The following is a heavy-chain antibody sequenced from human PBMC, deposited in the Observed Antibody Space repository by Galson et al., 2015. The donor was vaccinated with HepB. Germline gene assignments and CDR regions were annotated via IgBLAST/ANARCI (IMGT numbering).Heavy chain of an antibody. V-gene: IGHV3-48*01. CDR2: ISSSSSTI. CDR1: GFTFSSYS. Sequence: SLRLSCAASGFTFSSYSMNWVRQAPGKGLEWVSYISSSSSTIYYADSVKGRFTISRDNAKNSLYLQMNSLRAEDTAVYYCARDKRGSDLDYWGQGTLVTVSS. D-gene: IGHD1-26*01. CDR3: ARDKRGSDLDY. J-gene: IGHJ4*02.